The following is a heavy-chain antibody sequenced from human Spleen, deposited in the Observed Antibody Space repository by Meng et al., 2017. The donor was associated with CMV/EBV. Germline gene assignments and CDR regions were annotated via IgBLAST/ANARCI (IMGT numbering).Heavy chain of an antibody. J-gene: IGHJ4*02. CDR1: GYTFTSYG. V-gene: IGHV1-18*01. CDR2: ISPYNGNT. CDR3: ARAHSEGFCINGICYAPFDY. Sequence: ASVKVSCKASGYTFTSYGLSWVRQAPGQGLEWMGWISPYNGNTNYAQKLQGRVTMTTDPSTNTAYMGLRSLRSVDTAVYYCARAHSEGFCINGICYAPFDYWGQGTLVTVSS. D-gene: IGHD2-8*01.